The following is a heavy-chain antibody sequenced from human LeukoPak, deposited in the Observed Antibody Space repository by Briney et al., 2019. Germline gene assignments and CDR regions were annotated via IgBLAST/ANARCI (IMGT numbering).Heavy chain of an antibody. J-gene: IGHJ6*03. D-gene: IGHD2-2*01. CDR1: GGSISSGGYS. CDR3: AREEIVVVPAAKHYYYYYMDV. V-gene: IGHV4-61*08. CDR2: IYYSGST. Sequence: SETLSLTCAVSGGSISSGGYSWSWIRQPPGKGLEWIGYIYYSGSTNYNPSLKSRVTISVDTSKNQFSLKLSSVTAADTAVYYCAREEIVVVPAAKHYYYYYMDVWGKGTTVTVSS.